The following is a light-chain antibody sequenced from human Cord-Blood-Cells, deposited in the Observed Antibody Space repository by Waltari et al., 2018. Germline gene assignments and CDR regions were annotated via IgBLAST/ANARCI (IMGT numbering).Light chain of an antibody. Sequence: ELVLTQSPATLSLSPGERATLACRASQSVSSYLAWYQQKPGQAPRLLIYDASNRATSIPARFSGSGSGTDFTLTISSLEPEDFAVYYCQQRSNWHTFGQGTKVEIK. CDR1: QSVSSY. V-gene: IGKV3-11*01. CDR2: DAS. J-gene: IGKJ1*01. CDR3: QQRSNWHT.